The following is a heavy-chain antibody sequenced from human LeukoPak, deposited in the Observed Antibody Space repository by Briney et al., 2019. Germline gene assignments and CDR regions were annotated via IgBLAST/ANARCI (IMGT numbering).Heavy chain of an antibody. J-gene: IGHJ4*02. D-gene: IGHD4-17*01. Sequence: PGGSLRLSCAASGFTFSNAWMSWVRQPPGKGLEWVGRTKSKTDGGTTDYAEPVKGRFTISRDDSKNTLCLQMNFLKTEDTALYYCAAVSVDYGDSSFDFWGQGTLVTVSS. CDR3: AAVSVDYGDSSFDF. V-gene: IGHV3-15*01. CDR1: GFTFSNAW. CDR2: TKSKTDGGTT.